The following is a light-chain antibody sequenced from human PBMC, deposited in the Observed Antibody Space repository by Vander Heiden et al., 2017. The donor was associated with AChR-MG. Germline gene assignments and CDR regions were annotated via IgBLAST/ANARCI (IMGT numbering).Light chain of an antibody. Sequence: QPALTQPSPVSGSPGQSITISGTRTSSDVGGYNYVSWYQQHPGKAPKLMIYDVSNRPSGVSNRFSGSKSGNTASLTISGLQAEDEADYYCSSYTSSSTLGVFGGGTKLTVL. CDR2: DVS. J-gene: IGLJ2*01. V-gene: IGLV2-14*01. CDR3: SSYTSSSTLGV. CDR1: SSDVGGYNY.